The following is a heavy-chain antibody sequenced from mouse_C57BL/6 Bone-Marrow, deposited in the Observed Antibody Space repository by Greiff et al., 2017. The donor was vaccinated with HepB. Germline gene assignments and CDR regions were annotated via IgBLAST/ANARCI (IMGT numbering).Heavy chain of an antibody. J-gene: IGHJ2*01. CDR1: GFTFNRYC. D-gene: IGHD1-1*01. V-gene: IGHV1-74*01. CDR3: SIGGYGSR. CDR2: IHPSDSDT. Sequence: QVQLQQPGAELVKPGASVKVSCKASGFTFNRYCMHWVKQRTGQGLEWIGRIHPSDSDTNYNQKFKGKATLTVDTSSSTAYMQLSSLTSDDTAVYYCSIGGYGSRWGQGTTLTVSS.